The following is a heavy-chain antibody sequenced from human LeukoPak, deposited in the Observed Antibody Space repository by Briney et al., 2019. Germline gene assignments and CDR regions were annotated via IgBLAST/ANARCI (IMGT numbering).Heavy chain of an antibody. J-gene: IGHJ4*02. CDR2: IYHSGSN. D-gene: IGHD6-13*01. Sequence: SETLSLTCAASGYSISSGYYWCWSRQPPGKGLEWIGSIYHSGSNYYNPSLKSRVTISVDTSNNQFSLKLSSVTAADTAVYYCASGLASRSSFRHFDYWGQGTLVTVSS. V-gene: IGHV4-38-2*01. CDR3: ASGLASRSSFRHFDY. CDR1: GYSISSGYY.